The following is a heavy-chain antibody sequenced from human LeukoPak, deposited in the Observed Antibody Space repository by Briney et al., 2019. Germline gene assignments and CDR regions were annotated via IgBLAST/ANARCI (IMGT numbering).Heavy chain of an antibody. Sequence: GGSLRLSCAASGFTFSMYAMHWVRQAPGKGLEYVSTISSYGGSTYYANSVKGRFTISRDNSKNTLYLQMGSLRAEDMAIYYCARARYCSSTSCQNYFEYWGQGTLVTVSS. D-gene: IGHD2-2*01. CDR1: GFTFSMYA. V-gene: IGHV3-64*01. J-gene: IGHJ4*02. CDR3: ARARYCSSTSCQNYFEY. CDR2: ISSYGGST.